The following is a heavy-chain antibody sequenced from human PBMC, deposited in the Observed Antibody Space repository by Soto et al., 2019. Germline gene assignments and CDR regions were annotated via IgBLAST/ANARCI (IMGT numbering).Heavy chain of an antibody. V-gene: IGHV1-24*01. CDR3: ATDYSGYDPKRAFDI. CDR1: GYTLTELS. Sequence: ASVKVSCKVSGYTLTELSMHWVRQAPGKGLEWMGGFDPEDGETIYAQKFQGRVTMTEDTSTDTAYMEPSSLRSEDTAVYYCATDYSGYDPKRAFDIWGQGTMVTVSS. J-gene: IGHJ3*02. CDR2: FDPEDGET. D-gene: IGHD5-12*01.